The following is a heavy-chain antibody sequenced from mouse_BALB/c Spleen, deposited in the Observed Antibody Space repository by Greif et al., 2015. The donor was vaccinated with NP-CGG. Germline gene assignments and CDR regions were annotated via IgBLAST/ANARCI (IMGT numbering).Heavy chain of an antibody. CDR2: ISNGGGST. D-gene: IGHD2-3*01. J-gene: IGHJ3*01. CDR3: ARRDGFAWFAY. CDR1: GFTFSSYT. V-gene: IGHV5-12-2*01. Sequence: VQLKESGGGLVQPGGSLKLSCAASGFTFSSYTMSWVRQTPEKRLEWVAYISNGGGSTYYPVTVKGRFTISRDNAKNTLYLQMSSLKSEDTAMYYCARRDGFAWFAYWGQGTLVTVSA.